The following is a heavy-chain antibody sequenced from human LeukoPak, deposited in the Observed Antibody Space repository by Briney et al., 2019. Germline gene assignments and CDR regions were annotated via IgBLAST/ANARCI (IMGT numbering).Heavy chain of an antibody. CDR3: ARDHCSGGSCENK. D-gene: IGHD2-15*01. J-gene: IGHJ4*02. CDR2: INPNSGGT. Sequence: GASVKVSCKASGYTFTGYYMRWVRQAPGQGLEWMGWINPNSGGTNYAQKFQGRVTMTRDTSISTAYMELSSLRSEDTAVYYCARDHCSGGSCENKWGQGTLVTVSS. V-gene: IGHV1-2*02. CDR1: GYTFTGYY.